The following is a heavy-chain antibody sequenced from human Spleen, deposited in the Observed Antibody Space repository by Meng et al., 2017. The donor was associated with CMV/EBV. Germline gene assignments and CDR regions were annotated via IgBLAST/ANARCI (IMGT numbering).Heavy chain of an antibody. CDR3: ARDHDFWRGYLEPGYHYYYHMDV. CDR2: INSDGIST. J-gene: IGHJ6*02. D-gene: IGHD3-3*01. V-gene: IGHV3-74*01. Sequence: GESLKISCAASGFTFSSYWMHWVRQAPGKGLVWVSRINSDGISTSYADSVKGRFTISRDNAKNTLYLQMNSLRADDTAVYYCARDHDFWRGYLEPGYHYYYHMDVWGQGTTVTVSS. CDR1: GFTFSSYW.